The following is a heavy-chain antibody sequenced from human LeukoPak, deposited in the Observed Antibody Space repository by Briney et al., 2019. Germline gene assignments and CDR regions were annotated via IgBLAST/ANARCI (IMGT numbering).Heavy chain of an antibody. CDR1: GFTFNNYW. J-gene: IGHJ6*02. D-gene: IGHD4-17*01. CDR3: ARARMTTVTTWYYYYGMDV. CDR2: INQDGSEK. V-gene: IGHV3-7*01. Sequence: GGSLRLSCAASGFTFNNYWMSWVRQAPGTGLEWVANINQDGSEKEYVDSVKGRFTISRDNAKNSLYLQMNTLRAEDTAVYYCARARMTTVTTWYYYYGMDVWGQGTTVTVSS.